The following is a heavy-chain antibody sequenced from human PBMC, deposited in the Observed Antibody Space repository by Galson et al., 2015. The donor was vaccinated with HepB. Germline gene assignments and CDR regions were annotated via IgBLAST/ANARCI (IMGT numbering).Heavy chain of an antibody. CDR1: GYTFTSYA. CDR2: INTNTGNP. D-gene: IGHD1-7*01. V-gene: IGHV7-4-1*02. J-gene: IGHJ4*02. CDR3: ARVSQGYNWNSDDY. Sequence: SVKVSCKASGYTFTSYAMNWVRQAPGQGLEWMGWINTNTGNPTYAQGFTGRFVFSLDTSVSTAYLQISSLKAEDTAVYYCARVSQGYNWNSDDYWGQGTLVTVSS.